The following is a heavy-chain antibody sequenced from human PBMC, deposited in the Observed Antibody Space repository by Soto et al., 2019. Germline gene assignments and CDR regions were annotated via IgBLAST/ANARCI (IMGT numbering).Heavy chain of an antibody. V-gene: IGHV4-59*01. Sequence: SETLSLTCTVSGGSIGTYYWSWIRQPPGKGLEWIGYIYYSGSTNYNPSLKSRVTISVDTSKNQFSLKLSSVTAADTAVYYCAREGSSGWLDYYYYYGMDVWGQGTTVTVSS. D-gene: IGHD6-19*01. CDR2: IYYSGST. CDR3: AREGSSGWLDYYYYYGMDV. CDR1: GGSIGTYY. J-gene: IGHJ6*02.